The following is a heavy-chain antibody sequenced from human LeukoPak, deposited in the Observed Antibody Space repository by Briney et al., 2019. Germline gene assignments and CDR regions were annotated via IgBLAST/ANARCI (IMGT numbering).Heavy chain of an antibody. J-gene: IGHJ4*02. CDR3: ARVGSRYYDSSGYHPFDY. CDR1: GGSFSGYY. D-gene: IGHD3-22*01. CDR2: INHSGST. Sequence: SETLSLTCAVYGGSFSGYYWSWIRQPPGKGLEWIGEINHSGSTNYNPSLKSRVTISVDTSKNQFSLKLSSVTAADTAVYYCARVGSRYYDSSGYHPFDYWGQGTLVTVSS. V-gene: IGHV4-34*01.